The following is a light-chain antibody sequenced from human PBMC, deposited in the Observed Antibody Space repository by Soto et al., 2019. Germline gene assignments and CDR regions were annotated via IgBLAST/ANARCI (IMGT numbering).Light chain of an antibody. Sequence: QSALTQPASVSGSPGQSITISCTGTSSDVGRYNYVSWYQQHPGKAPKLMIYEVSKRPSGVSNRFSGSKSGNTASLTISGLQAEDEADYYCSSYTSSSTRVFGGGTTLTVL. CDR1: SSDVGRYNY. CDR2: EVS. CDR3: SSYTSSSTRV. V-gene: IGLV2-14*01. J-gene: IGLJ3*02.